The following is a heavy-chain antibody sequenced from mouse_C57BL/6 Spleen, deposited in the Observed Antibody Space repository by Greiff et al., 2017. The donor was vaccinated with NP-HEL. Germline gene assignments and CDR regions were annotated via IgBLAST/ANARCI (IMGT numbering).Heavy chain of an antibody. CDR1: GYTFTSYW. Sequence: QVQLQQPGAELVKPGASVKMSCKASGYTFTSYWITWVKQRPGQGLEWIGDIYPGSGSTNYNEKFKSKATLTVDTSSSTAYMQLSSLTSEDSAVYYCARYYYGSSGYAMDYWGQGTSVTVSS. CDR3: ARYYYGSSGYAMDY. V-gene: IGHV1-55*01. J-gene: IGHJ4*01. D-gene: IGHD1-1*01. CDR2: IYPGSGST.